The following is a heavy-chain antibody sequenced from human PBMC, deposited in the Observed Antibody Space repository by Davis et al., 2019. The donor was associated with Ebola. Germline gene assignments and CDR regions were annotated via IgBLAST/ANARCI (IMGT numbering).Heavy chain of an antibody. Sequence: PGGSLRLSCKGSGYSFTSYWIGWVRQMPGKGLEWMGIIYPGDSDTRYSPSFQGQVTISADKSISTAYLQWSSLKASDTAMYYCARRSKVGADRYGMDVWGQGTTVTVSS. V-gene: IGHV5-51*01. CDR3: ARRSKVGADRYGMDV. CDR1: GYSFTSYW. D-gene: IGHD1-26*01. CDR2: IYPGDSDT. J-gene: IGHJ6*02.